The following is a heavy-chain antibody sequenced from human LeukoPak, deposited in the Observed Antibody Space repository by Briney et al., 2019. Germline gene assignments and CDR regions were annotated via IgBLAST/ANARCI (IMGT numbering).Heavy chain of an antibody. CDR3: ARVFGAPAAAVGFDP. CDR1: GGTFSSYA. V-gene: IGHV1-18*01. J-gene: IGHJ5*02. Sequence: GASVKVSCKASGGTFSSYAISWVRQAPGQGLEWMGWISAYNGNTNYAQKLQGRVTMTTDTSTSTAYMELRSLRSDDTAVYYCARVFGAPAAAVGFDPWGQGTLVTVSP. CDR2: ISAYNGNT. D-gene: IGHD6-13*01.